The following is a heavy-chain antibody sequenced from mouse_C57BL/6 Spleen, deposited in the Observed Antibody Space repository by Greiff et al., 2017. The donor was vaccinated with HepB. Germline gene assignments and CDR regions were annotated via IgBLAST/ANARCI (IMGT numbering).Heavy chain of an antibody. CDR3: AANLRRTYYFDY. V-gene: IGHV5-9*01. CDR2: ISGGGGNT. J-gene: IGHJ2*01. CDR1: GFTFSSYT. Sequence: EVHLVESGGGLVKPGGSLKLSCAASGFTFSSYTMSWVRQTPEKRLEWVATISGGGGNTYYPDSVKGRFTISRDNAKNTLYLQMSSLRSEDTALYYCAANLRRTYYFDYWGQGTTLTVSS. D-gene: IGHD2-12*01.